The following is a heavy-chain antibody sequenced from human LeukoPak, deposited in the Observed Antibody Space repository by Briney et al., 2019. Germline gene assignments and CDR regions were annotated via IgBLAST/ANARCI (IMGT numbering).Heavy chain of an antibody. D-gene: IGHD1-26*01. CDR2: ISSSSSTI. V-gene: IGHV3-48*04. J-gene: IGHJ4*02. CDR1: GFIFSSYS. Sequence: GGSLRLSCAASGFIFSSYSMNWVRQAPGKGLEWVSYISSSSSTIYYADSVKGRFTISRDNAKNSLYLQMNSLRAEDTAVYYCAKLVGATSLYYFDYWGQGTLVTVSS. CDR3: AKLVGATSLYYFDY.